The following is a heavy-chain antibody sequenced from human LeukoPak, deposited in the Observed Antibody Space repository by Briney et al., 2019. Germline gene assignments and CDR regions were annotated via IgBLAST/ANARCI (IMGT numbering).Heavy chain of an antibody. Sequence: SETLSLTCTVSGGSLSSYYWSWIRQPPGKGLEWIGYIYYSGSTNYNPSLKSRVTISVDTSKNQFSLKLSSVTTADTAVYYCARHSGSLLDYWGQGTLVTVSS. V-gene: IGHV4-59*08. D-gene: IGHD1-26*01. CDR2: IYYSGST. CDR1: GGSLSSYY. J-gene: IGHJ4*02. CDR3: ARHSGSLLDY.